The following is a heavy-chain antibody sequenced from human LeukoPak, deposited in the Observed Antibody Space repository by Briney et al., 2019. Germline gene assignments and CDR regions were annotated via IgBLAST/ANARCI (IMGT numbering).Heavy chain of an antibody. Sequence: PGGSLRLSCAASGFTFSSYDMHWVRQAPGKGQEWVALISYDGSNEYCADSVKGRFTISRGNAKNSLYLQMNSLRAEDTAVYYCARKLGYYDSSGYYYLGYFDYWGQGTLVTVSS. CDR1: GFTFSSYD. V-gene: IGHV3-30*03. CDR3: ARKLGYYDSSGYYYLGYFDY. J-gene: IGHJ4*02. D-gene: IGHD3-22*01. CDR2: ISYDGSNE.